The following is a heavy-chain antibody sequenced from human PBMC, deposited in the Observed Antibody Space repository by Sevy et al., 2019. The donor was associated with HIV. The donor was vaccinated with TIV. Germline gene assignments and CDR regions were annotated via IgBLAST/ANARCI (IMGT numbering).Heavy chain of an antibody. J-gene: IGHJ6*02. CDR3: ARDHARYDSSGYYYRRIQYYYYGMDV. CDR1: GGSISSGDYY. CDR2: IYYSGST. V-gene: IGHV4-30-4*01. D-gene: IGHD3-22*01. Sequence: SETLSLTCTVSGGSISSGDYYWSWIRQPPGKGLEWIGYIYYSGSTYYNPSLKSRVTISVDTSKNQFSLKLSSVTAADTAVYYCARDHARYDSSGYYYRRIQYYYYGMDVWGQGTTVTVSS.